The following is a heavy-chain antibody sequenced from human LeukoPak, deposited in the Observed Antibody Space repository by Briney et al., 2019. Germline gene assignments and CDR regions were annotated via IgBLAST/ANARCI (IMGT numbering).Heavy chain of an antibody. J-gene: IGHJ4*02. Sequence: GGSLRLSCAVSGFTFSSYAMSWVRQAPGKGLEWVSAISGSGGSTYYADSVKGRFTISRDNSKNTLYLQMNSLRADDTAIYYCAKDESGWVFDYWGQGTLVTVSS. CDR3: AKDESGWVFDY. V-gene: IGHV3-23*01. CDR1: GFTFSSYA. CDR2: ISGSGGST. D-gene: IGHD6-19*01.